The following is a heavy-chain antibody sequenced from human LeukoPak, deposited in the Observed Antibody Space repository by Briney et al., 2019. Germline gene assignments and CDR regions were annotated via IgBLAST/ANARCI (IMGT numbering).Heavy chain of an antibody. Sequence: GGSLRLSCAASGFAFTNYWMSWVRQAPGKGLEWVANIKQDGSQKYYVDSVKGRFTISRDNAKNSVYLQMNSLSAEDTAVYYCARDKIDGDSFFVYWGQGTLVIVSS. CDR3: ARDKIDGDSFFVY. V-gene: IGHV3-7*01. J-gene: IGHJ4*02. CDR1: GFAFTNYW. D-gene: IGHD4-17*01. CDR2: IKQDGSQK.